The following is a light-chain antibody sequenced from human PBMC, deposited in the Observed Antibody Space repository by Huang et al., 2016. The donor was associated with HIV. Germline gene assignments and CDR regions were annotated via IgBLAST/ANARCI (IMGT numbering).Light chain of an antibody. CDR1: QNVNSD. V-gene: IGKV3-15*01. J-gene: IGKJ4*01. Sequence: EIEMTPSPAILSVSPGERATLSCRASQNVNSDLALYLQKPGQAPRLLSYGASTRAIGIPAKFNGTESGTEFSLSISNLQSDNFRIYYCQQYNDWPPHTFGGGTRVEI. CDR2: GAS. CDR3: QQYNDWPPHT.